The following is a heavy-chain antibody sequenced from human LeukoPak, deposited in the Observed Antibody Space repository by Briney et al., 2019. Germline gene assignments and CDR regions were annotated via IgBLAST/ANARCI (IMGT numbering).Heavy chain of an antibody. CDR2: ISYDGSNK. CDR3: ARNGGWFGEFQNYYGMDV. D-gene: IGHD3-10*01. J-gene: IGHJ6*04. Sequence: GRSLRLSCAASGFTFSSYAMHWVRQAPGKGLEWVAVISYDGSNKYYADSVKGRFTISRDNSENTLYLQMNSLRAEDTAVYYCARNGGWFGEFQNYYGMDVWGKGTTVTVSS. V-gene: IGHV3-30*04. CDR1: GFTFSSYA.